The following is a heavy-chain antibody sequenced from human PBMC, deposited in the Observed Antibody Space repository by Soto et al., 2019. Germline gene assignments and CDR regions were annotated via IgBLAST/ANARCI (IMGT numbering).Heavy chain of an antibody. CDR2: IYYSGST. CDR1: GGSISSGGYY. V-gene: IGHV4-31*03. J-gene: IGHJ5*02. Sequence: SETLSLTCTVSGGSISSGGYYWSWIRQHPGKGLEWIGYIYYSGSTYYNPSLKSRVTISVDTSKNQFSLKLSSVTAADTAVYYCASTMVRGEGYWFDPWGQGTLVTVSS. D-gene: IGHD3-10*01. CDR3: ASTMVRGEGYWFDP.